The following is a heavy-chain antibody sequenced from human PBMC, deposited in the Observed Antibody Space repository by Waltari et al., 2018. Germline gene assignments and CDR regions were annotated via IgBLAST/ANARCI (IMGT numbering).Heavy chain of an antibody. CDR2: IYYSGST. D-gene: IGHD3-3*01. CDR1: GGSISSYY. V-gene: IGHV4-59*01. J-gene: IGHJ6*03. Sequence: QVQLQESGPGLVKPSETLSLTCTVSGGSISSYYWSWIRQPPGKGLEWIGYIYYSGSTNYNPSLTIRVTISVDTSKNQFSLKLSSVTAADTAVYYCARSRITIFGVENYYYYCMDVWGKGTTVTVSS. CDR3: ARSRITIFGVENYYYYCMDV.